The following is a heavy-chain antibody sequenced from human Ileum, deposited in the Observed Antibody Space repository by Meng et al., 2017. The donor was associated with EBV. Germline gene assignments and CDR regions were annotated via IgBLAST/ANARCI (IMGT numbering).Heavy chain of an antibody. Sequence: QVQLPGSGPTLVTPSGTLSCTCGVADDSTIRSNWWSWVRQPPGKGLEWIGYSLHAGVTNSNPSLKSRVSMSVDRSRIQASLNLNSVTAADTAIYCCARGEDYTWDVWGQGILVTVSS. CDR3: ARGEDYTWDV. J-gene: IGHJ4*02. D-gene: IGHD3-16*01. CDR2: SLHAGVT. CDR1: DDSTIRSNW. V-gene: IGHV4-4*01.